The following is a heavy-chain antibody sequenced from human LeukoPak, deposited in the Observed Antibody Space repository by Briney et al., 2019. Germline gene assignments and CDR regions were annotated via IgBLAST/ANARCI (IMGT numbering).Heavy chain of an antibody. CDR3: ARDRVAVAGTFWY. CDR1: GYTFTGYY. J-gene: IGHJ4*02. Sequence: ASVKVSCKASGYTFTGYYMHWVRQAPGQGLEWMGWINPNSGGTNYAQKFQGRVTMTRDTSISTAYMELSRLRSDDTAVYYCARDRVAVAGTFWYWGQGTLVTVSS. V-gene: IGHV1-2*02. D-gene: IGHD6-19*01. CDR2: INPNSGGT.